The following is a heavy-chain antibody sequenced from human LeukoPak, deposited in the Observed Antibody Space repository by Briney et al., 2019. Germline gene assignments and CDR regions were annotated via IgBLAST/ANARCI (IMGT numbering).Heavy chain of an antibody. CDR3: AKDVEYDFWSGYPYRYFYY. D-gene: IGHD3-3*01. J-gene: IGHJ4*02. CDR2: ISGSGGST. Sequence: GGSLRLSCAASGFTFSSYAMSWVRQAPGKGLEWVSAISGSGGSTYYADSVKGRFTISRDNSKSTLYLQMNSLRAEDTAVYYCAKDVEYDFWSGYPYRYFYYWGQGTLVTVSS. V-gene: IGHV3-23*01. CDR1: GFTFSSYA.